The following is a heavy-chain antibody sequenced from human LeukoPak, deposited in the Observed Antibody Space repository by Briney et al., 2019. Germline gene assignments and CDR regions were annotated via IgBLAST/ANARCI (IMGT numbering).Heavy chain of an antibody. Sequence: SETLSLTCTVSGGSISTYYWSWIRQPAGKDLEWIGHIYSSGSTNYNPSLKSRVTMSVDTSKNQLSLKLNSVTAADTAVYYCARGYGAGSNWFDPWGQGTLVIVSS. CDR1: GGSISTYY. J-gene: IGHJ5*02. D-gene: IGHD3-10*01. CDR2: IYSSGST. V-gene: IGHV4-4*07. CDR3: ARGYGAGSNWFDP.